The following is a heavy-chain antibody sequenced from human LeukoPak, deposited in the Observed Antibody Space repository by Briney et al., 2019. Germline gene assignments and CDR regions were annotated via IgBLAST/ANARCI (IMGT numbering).Heavy chain of an antibody. D-gene: IGHD4-23*01. CDR3: ARGGGSRWPFDH. V-gene: IGHV4-61*02. Sequence: SSETLSLTCTVSGGSISSGDYYWSWIRQPAGKGLESIGRTYSSGSTSYNPSLKSRVTISVDTSKYQFSLNLSSVTAADTAVYYCARGGGSRWPFDHWGQGTLVTVSS. CDR1: GGSISSGDYY. J-gene: IGHJ4*02. CDR2: TYSSGST.